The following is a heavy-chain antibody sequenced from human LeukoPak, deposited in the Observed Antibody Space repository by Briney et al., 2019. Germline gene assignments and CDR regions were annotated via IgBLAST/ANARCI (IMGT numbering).Heavy chain of an antibody. V-gene: IGHV3-33*06. CDR3: AKEGDQFRGYLDA. Sequence: GGSLRLSCAASGFMFSRLGMQWVRQAPGEGLEWVAMIWHDGSVEEYADSVKGRFTISRDNSQSTLYLQMNSLRDDDTAVYYCAKEGDQFRGYLDAWGKGTAVTVSS. CDR1: GFMFSRLG. CDR2: IWHDGSVE. J-gene: IGHJ6*03. D-gene: IGHD3-16*01.